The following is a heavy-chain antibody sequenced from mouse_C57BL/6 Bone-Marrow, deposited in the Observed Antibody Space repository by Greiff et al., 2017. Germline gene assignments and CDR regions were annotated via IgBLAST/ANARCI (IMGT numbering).Heavy chain of an antibody. CDR3: ARAGITTVVFDY. V-gene: IGHV1-53*01. CDR1: GYTFTSYW. Sequence: VQLQQPGTELVKPGASVKLSCKASGYTFTSYWMHWAKQRPGQGLEWIGNINPSNGGTNYNEKFKSKATLTVDKSSSTAYRQLSSLTSEDSAVYYCARAGITTVVFDYWGQGTTLTVSS. D-gene: IGHD1-1*01. J-gene: IGHJ2*01. CDR2: INPSNGGT.